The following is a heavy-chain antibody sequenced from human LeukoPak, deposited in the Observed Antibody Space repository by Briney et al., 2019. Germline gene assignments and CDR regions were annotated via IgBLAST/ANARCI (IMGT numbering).Heavy chain of an antibody. CDR3: ARDGLRQLLEYYYYYMDV. V-gene: IGHV3-21*01. D-gene: IGHD2-2*01. J-gene: IGHJ6*03. Sequence: PGGSLRLSCAASGFTFSSYSMNWVRQAPGKGLEWVSSISSSSSYIYYADSVKGRFTISRDNAKNSLYLQMNSLRAEDTAVYYCARDGLRQLLEYYYYYMDVWGKGTTVTISS. CDR1: GFTFSSYS. CDR2: ISSSSSYI.